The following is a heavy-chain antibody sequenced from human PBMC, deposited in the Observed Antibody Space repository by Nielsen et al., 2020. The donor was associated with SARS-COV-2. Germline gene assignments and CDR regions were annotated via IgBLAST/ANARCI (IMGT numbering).Heavy chain of an antibody. V-gene: IGHV3-7*01. CDR3: ARDRRIQLWTNYYFDY. CDR2: IKQDGSEK. CDR1: GFAFSDYY. Sequence: GESLKISCAASGFAFSDYYMNWIRQAPGKGLEWVANIKQDGSEKYYVDSVKGRFTISRDNAKNSLYLQMNSLRAEDTAVYYCARDRRIQLWTNYYFDYWGQGTLVTVSS. D-gene: IGHD5-18*01. J-gene: IGHJ4*02.